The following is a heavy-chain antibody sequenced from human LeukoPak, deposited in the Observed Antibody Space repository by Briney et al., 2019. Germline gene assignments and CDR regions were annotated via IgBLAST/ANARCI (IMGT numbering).Heavy chain of an antibody. CDR3: ARRAHSDFWSGYFYFDY. V-gene: IGHV3-48*01. CDR2: ISSSSSTI. D-gene: IGHD3-3*01. Sequence: GGSLRLSCAASGFTFSSYSMNWVRQAPGMGLEWVSYISSSSSTIYYADSVKGRFTISRDNAKNSLYLQMNSLRAEDTAVYYCARRAHSDFWSGYFYFDYWGQGTLVTVSS. J-gene: IGHJ4*02. CDR1: GFTFSSYS.